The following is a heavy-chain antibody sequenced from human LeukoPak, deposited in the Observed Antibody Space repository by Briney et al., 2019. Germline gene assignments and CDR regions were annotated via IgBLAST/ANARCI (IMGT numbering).Heavy chain of an antibody. CDR2: IYYSGST. Sequence: PSETLSLTXTVSGGSISSSTYYWRWIRQPPGKGLEWIESIYYSGSTYYNPSLKGRVTIFVDTSKNQFSLNLSSVTAADTAVYYCARHIRNWNPDYWGQGTLVTVSS. J-gene: IGHJ4*02. D-gene: IGHD1-1*01. V-gene: IGHV4-39*01. CDR1: GGSISSSTYY. CDR3: ARHIRNWNPDY.